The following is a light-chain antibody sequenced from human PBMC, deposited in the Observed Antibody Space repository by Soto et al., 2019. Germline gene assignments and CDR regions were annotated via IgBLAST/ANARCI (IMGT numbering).Light chain of an antibody. CDR3: QQYNNWPPWT. CDR1: QSVSNN. J-gene: IGKJ1*01. CDR2: GAS. Sequence: EIVMKQSPATLSVSPGERATLSCRASQSVSNNLACYQQKPGQAPRLLIYGASTRATGIQARFSGSGSGTEFTLTISSLQSEDFAVYYCQQYNNWPPWTFGQGTKVEIK. V-gene: IGKV3-15*01.